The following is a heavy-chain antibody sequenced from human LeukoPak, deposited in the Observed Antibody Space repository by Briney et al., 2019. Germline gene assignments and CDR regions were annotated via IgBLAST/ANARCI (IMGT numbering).Heavy chain of an antibody. CDR1: GYSISSGYY. D-gene: IGHD3-3*01. CDR3: ARGSSITIFGVVEDYFDY. J-gene: IGHJ4*02. Sequence: PSETLSLTCTVSGYSISSGYYWGWIRQPTGKGLEWIGSIYHSGSTYYNPSLKSRVTISVDTSKNQFSLKLSSVTAADTAVYYCARGSSITIFGVVEDYFDYWGQGTLVTVSS. V-gene: IGHV4-38-2*02. CDR2: IYHSGST.